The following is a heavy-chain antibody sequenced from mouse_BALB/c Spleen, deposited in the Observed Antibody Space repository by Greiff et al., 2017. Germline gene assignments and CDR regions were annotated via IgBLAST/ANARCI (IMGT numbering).Heavy chain of an antibody. J-gene: IGHJ4*01. CDR3: ARLYYGNYHYYAMDY. CDR1: GFTFRSYG. D-gene: IGHD2-1*01. Sequence: EVQVVESGGDLVKPGGSLKLSCAASGFTFRSYGMSWVRQTPDKRLEWVATISSGGSYTYYPDSVKGRFTISRDNAKNTLYLQMSSLKSEDTAMYYCARLYYGNYHYYAMDYWGQGTSVTVSS. V-gene: IGHV5-6*01. CDR2: ISSGGSYT.